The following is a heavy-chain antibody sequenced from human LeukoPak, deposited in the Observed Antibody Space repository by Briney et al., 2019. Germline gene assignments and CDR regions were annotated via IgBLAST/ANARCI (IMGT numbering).Heavy chain of an antibody. D-gene: IGHD3-22*01. V-gene: IGHV3-74*01. CDR2: INSDGSST. CDR1: GFTFSSYW. CDR3: ARGGAYYYDSSGWDY. J-gene: IGHJ4*02. Sequence: RTGGSLRLSCAASGFTFSSYWMHWVRQAPGKGLVWVSRINSDGSSTSYADSVKGRFTISRDNSKNTLYLQMNSLRAEDTAVYYCARGGAYYYDSSGWDYWGQGTLVTVSS.